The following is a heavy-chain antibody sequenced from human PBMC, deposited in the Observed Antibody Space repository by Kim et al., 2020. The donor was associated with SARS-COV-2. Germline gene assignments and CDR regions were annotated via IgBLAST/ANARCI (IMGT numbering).Heavy chain of an antibody. CDR3: ATIFGVVTLPYFDY. D-gene: IGHD3-3*01. Sequence: AQKFQGRVKITADKSTSTGNMELSSLRSEDTAVYYCATIFGVVTLPYFDYWGQGTLVTVSS. J-gene: IGHJ4*02. V-gene: IGHV1-69*02.